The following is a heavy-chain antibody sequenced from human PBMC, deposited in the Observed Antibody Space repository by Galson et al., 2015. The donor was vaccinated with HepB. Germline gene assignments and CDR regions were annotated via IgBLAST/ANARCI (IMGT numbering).Heavy chain of an antibody. CDR2: ISSSSSYT. CDR1: GFTFSDYY. CDR3: ARVGSSSWYPQFDY. J-gene: IGHJ4*02. D-gene: IGHD6-13*01. V-gene: IGHV3-11*06. Sequence: SLRLSCAASGFTFSDYYMSWIRQAPGKGLEWVSYISSSSSYTNYADSVKGRFTISRDKAKNSLYLQMNSLRAEDTAVYYCARVGSSSWYPQFDYWGQGTLVTVSS.